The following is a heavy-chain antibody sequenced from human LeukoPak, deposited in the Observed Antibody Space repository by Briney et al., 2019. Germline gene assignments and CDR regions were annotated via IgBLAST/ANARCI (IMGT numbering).Heavy chain of an antibody. CDR1: GGTFSSYA. Sequence: SVKVSCKASGGTFSSYAISWVRQAPGQGLEWMGGIIPIFGTANYAQKFQGRVTITADESTSTAYMELSSLRSEDTAVYYCARRGLSYDFWSRGTDVWGQGTTVTVSS. J-gene: IGHJ6*02. D-gene: IGHD3-3*01. V-gene: IGHV1-69*13. CDR3: ARRGLSYDFWSRGTDV. CDR2: IIPIFGTA.